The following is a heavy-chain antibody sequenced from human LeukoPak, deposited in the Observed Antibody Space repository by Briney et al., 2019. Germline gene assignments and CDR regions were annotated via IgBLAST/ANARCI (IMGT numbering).Heavy chain of an antibody. D-gene: IGHD6-13*01. Sequence: GGSLGLSCAGSGFTFSNYAMSWVRQAPGKGLEWVSTIIVSGGSTYYADSVKGRFTISRDNSKNTLYLQMNSLRAEDTAVYYCAKGDSSSWYGGADYWGQGTLVTVSS. CDR1: GFTFSNYA. CDR2: IIVSGGST. CDR3: AKGDSSSWYGGADY. V-gene: IGHV3-23*01. J-gene: IGHJ4*02.